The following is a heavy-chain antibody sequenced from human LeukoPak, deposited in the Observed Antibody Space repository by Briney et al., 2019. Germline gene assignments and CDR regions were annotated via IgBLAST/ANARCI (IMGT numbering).Heavy chain of an antibody. V-gene: IGHV4-59*08. Sequence: PSETLSLTCSVSGGSINSYYWSWIRQPPGKGLEWIGYIYNSGNTKYNPSLKSRGTISLDTSKNQFSLKLSSVTAADTAVYFCAGRFGSGQTDYWGQGALVIVSS. CDR1: GGSINSYY. CDR3: AGRFGSGQTDY. J-gene: IGHJ4*02. CDR2: IYNSGNT. D-gene: IGHD3-3*01.